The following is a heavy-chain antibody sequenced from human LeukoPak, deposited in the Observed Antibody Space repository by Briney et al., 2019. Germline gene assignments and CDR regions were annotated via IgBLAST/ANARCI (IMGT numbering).Heavy chain of an antibody. Sequence: SETLSLTCAVYGGSFSGYYWSWIRQPTGKGLEWIGEINHSGSTNYNPSLKSRVNISVDTSKNQFSLKLSSVTAADTAVYYCARGRVYYYGAGAAAFDIWGQGTMVTVSS. V-gene: IGHV4-34*01. CDR3: ARGRVYYYGAGAAAFDI. J-gene: IGHJ3*02. D-gene: IGHD3-10*01. CDR1: GGSFSGYY. CDR2: INHSGST.